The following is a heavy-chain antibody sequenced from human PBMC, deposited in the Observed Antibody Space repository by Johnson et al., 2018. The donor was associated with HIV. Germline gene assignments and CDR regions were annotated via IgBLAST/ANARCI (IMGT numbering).Heavy chain of an antibody. J-gene: IGHJ3*01. CDR3: ASLSDDAFDF. Sequence: QVLLVESGGGLVQPGGSLRLSCAASVFTFSNYGMHWVRQTPGKGLEWVAVIWYDGSNKYYADSVKGRFTISRDNSENTLYLQMNSLKAEYTAVYYCASLSDDAFDFWGQGTMVIVSS. CDR1: VFTFSNYG. V-gene: IGHV3-33*08. CDR2: IWYDGSNK.